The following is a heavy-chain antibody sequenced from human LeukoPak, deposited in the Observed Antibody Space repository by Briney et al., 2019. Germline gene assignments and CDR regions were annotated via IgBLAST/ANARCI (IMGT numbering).Heavy chain of an antibody. D-gene: IGHD2-2*03. Sequence: SETLSLTCTVSGGSISSYYWSWIRQPPGQGLEWIATFYYSGSTFYNPSLKSRVSISLDTSKNQFSLNLSSVTAADTAVYYCASGYCAGTSCYRGEFDAFDIWGQGTMVTVSS. CDR3: ASGYCAGTSCYRGEFDAFDI. CDR1: GGSISSYY. J-gene: IGHJ3*02. V-gene: IGHV4-59*04. CDR2: FYYSGST.